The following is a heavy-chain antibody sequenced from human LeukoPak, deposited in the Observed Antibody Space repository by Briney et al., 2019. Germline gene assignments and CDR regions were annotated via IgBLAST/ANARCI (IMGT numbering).Heavy chain of an antibody. J-gene: IGHJ4*02. CDR3: ARDPIGSRWPYYFDY. V-gene: IGHV1-8*01. CDR2: MNPNSGNT. D-gene: IGHD6-13*01. CDR1: GYTFTSYD. Sequence: ASVKVSCKASGYTFTSYDINWVRQATGQGLEWMGWMNPNSGNTGYAQKFQARVTITGDTSASTAYMGLSSLRSEDTAVYYCARDPIGSRWPYYFDYWGQGTLVTVSS.